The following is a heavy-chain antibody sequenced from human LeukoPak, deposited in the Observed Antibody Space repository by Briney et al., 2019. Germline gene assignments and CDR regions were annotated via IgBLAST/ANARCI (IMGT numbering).Heavy chain of an antibody. D-gene: IGHD6-19*01. J-gene: IGHJ5*02. CDR2: MNPNSGNT. CDR3: ARRIAVARKYNWFDP. Sequence: ASVKVSCKASGYTFTTYDINWVRQATGQGLEWMGWMNPNSGNTGYAQKFQGRVTMTTDTSTSTAYMELRSLRSDDTAVYYCARRIAVARKYNWFDPWGQGTLVTVSS. CDR1: GYTFTTYD. V-gene: IGHV1-8*01.